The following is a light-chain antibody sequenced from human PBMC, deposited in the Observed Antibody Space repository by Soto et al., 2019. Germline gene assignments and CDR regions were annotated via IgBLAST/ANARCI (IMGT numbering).Light chain of an antibody. V-gene: IGKV3-20*01. CDR3: QQYDSSPWT. J-gene: IGKJ1*01. CDR2: GAS. Sequence: EIVLTQSPGTLSLSPGERATISCRASQSVSSSFLAWYQLKPGQAPRLLIYGASSRATGIPDRFSGSGSGTDFTLTISRLETDDFAVYYCQQYDSSPWTFGQGTKVEIK. CDR1: QSVSSSF.